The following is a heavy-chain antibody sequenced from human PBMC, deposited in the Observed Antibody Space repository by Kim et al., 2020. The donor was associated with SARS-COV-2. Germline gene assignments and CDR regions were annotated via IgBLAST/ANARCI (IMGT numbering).Heavy chain of an antibody. CDR3: ALANTYYYYGMDV. J-gene: IGHJ6*02. Sequence: YAQRFQGRVTITADESTGTAYMELSRLRSEDTAVYYCALANTYYYYGMDVWGQGTTVTVSS. V-gene: IGHV1-69*01.